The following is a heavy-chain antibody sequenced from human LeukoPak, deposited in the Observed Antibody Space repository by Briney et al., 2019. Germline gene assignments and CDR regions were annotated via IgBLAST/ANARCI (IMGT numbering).Heavy chain of an antibody. D-gene: IGHD6-25*01. J-gene: IGHJ5*02. CDR1: GYTFTSYA. Sequence: ASVKVSCKASGYTFTSYAMHWVRQAPGQRLEWMGWINGGNGNTKYSHKLQGRVTITRDTSATTAYMELRSLRSEDTAVFYCARGPPRLNWFDPWGQGTLVTVSS. CDR2: INGGNGNT. V-gene: IGHV1-3*01. CDR3: ARGPPRLNWFDP.